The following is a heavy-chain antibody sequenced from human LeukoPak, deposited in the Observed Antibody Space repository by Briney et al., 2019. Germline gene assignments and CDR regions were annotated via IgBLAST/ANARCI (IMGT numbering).Heavy chain of an antibody. CDR3: VKGLSDTAMGN. V-gene: IGHV3-23*01. Sequence: GGSLRLSCEASGFTFSSYVMSWVRQTPGKGLEWVSSIDGSSSNTYYEDSVKGRFTISRDNSKNTLYLQMNSLRAEDTAVYYCVKGLSDTAMGNWGQGTLVTVSS. D-gene: IGHD5-18*01. J-gene: IGHJ4*02. CDR2: IDGSSSNT. CDR1: GFTFSSYV.